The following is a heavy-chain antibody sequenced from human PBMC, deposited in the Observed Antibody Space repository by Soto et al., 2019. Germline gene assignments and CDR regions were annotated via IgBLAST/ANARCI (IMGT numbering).Heavy chain of an antibody. CDR2: IKQDGSEK. V-gene: IGHV3-7*01. Sequence: PGGSLRLSCAASGFTFSSYWMSWVRQAPGKGLEWVANIKQDGSEKYYVDSVKGRFTISRDNAKNSLYLQMNSLRAEDTAVYYCARRDGYHYYYYGMDVWGQGTTVTVSS. J-gene: IGHJ6*02. CDR3: ARRDGYHYYYYGMDV. D-gene: IGHD5-12*01. CDR1: GFTFSSYW.